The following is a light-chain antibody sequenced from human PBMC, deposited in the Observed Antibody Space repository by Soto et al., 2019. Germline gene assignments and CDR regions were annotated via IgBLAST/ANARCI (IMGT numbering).Light chain of an antibody. CDR2: EVS. CDR1: STDVGGYNY. V-gene: IGLV2-14*01. Sequence: QSALTQPASVSGSPGQSITISCTGTSTDVGGYNYVSWYQQHPGKAPKLMIYEVSHRPSGVSNRFSGSKSGNTASLTISGLQAEDEADYYCSSYTSSSTLYVFGTGTKV. CDR3: SSYTSSSTLYV. J-gene: IGLJ1*01.